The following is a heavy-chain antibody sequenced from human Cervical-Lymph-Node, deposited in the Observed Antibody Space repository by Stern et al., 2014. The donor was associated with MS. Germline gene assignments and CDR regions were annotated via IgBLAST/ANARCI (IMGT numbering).Heavy chain of an antibody. J-gene: IGHJ3*01. V-gene: IGHV3-30*14. D-gene: IGHD3-16*02. CDR3: ARXTXTGXSYRLDL. CDR2: IWYDGSKT. Sequence: VQLVESGGGVVQPGTSLRVSCAAAGFIFRSYSMHWVRQAPGQGIEWEGLIWYDGSKTYPAESVKGRFIISRDNSNNTLYLQMNSLRPEDTAVYYXARXTXTGXSYRLDLWGQGTVVTVSS. CDR1: GFIFRSYS.